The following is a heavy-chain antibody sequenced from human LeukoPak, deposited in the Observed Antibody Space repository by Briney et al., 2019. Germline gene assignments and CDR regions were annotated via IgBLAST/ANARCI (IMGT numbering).Heavy chain of an antibody. Sequence: SQTLSLTYAISGDSVSSNSAAWNWIRQSPSRGLEWLGRTYYRSKWYNDYAVSVKSRITINPDTSKNQFSLQLNSVTPEDTAVYYCARRRWDVVVIAVGAFDIWGQGTMVTVSS. V-gene: IGHV6-1*01. CDR1: GDSVSSNSAA. D-gene: IGHD2-21*01. J-gene: IGHJ3*02. CDR3: ARRRWDVVVIAVGAFDI. CDR2: TYYRSKWYN.